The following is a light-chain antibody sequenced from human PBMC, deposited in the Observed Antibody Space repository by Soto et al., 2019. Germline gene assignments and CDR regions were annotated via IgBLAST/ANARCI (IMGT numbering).Light chain of an antibody. Sequence: EVVLTQSPGTLSLSPGERATLSRRTSQRVVNYQLPWYRRKPGQAPRLVIYNPFHSATAIPDRFRGTAFETDFTPTISGMEPEDFAVYHCQQYGALPPTFGQGTKVDIK. CDR1: QRVVNYQ. V-gene: IGKV3-20*01. CDR2: NPF. J-gene: IGKJ1*01. CDR3: QQYGALPPT.